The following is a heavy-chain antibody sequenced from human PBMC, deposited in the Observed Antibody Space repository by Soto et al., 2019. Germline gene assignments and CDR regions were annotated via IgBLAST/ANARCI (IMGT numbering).Heavy chain of an antibody. Sequence: QITLKESGPTLVKPTQTLTLTCTFSGFSLSITGVGVGWIRQPPGKALEYLALIYWDDDERYSPSLKSRLTITKDTSKNQVVLTMTNMDPVDTATYYCAHSRVLSSGYWYYFDYWGQGTLVTVSS. CDR1: GFSLSITGVG. D-gene: IGHD3-3*01. J-gene: IGHJ4*02. CDR3: AHSRVLSSGYWYYFDY. CDR2: IYWDDDE. V-gene: IGHV2-5*02.